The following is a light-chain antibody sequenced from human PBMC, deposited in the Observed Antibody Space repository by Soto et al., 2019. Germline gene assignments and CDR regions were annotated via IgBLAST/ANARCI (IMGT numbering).Light chain of an antibody. CDR1: SSDIGTYKN. Sequence: QSVLTQPASVSGSPGQSITISCTGTSSDIGTYKNVSWFQHHPGKAPKLIIFEVSNRPSGISDRFSGFKSANTAYLTISGVQAEDEADYYCSSYTSSSTLFGGGTKLTVL. CDR3: SSYTSSSTL. J-gene: IGLJ2*01. V-gene: IGLV2-14*01. CDR2: EVS.